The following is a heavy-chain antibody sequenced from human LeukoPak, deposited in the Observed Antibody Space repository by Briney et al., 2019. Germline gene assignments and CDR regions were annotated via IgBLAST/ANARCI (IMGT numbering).Heavy chain of an antibody. Sequence: PGGSLRLSCAASGFTFDDYAMHWVRQAPGKGLEWVSGISWNSGSIGYADSVKGRFTISRDNAKNSLYLQMNSLRAEDTAIYYCTTEYQLKGFYWGLGTLVTVSS. J-gene: IGHJ4*02. CDR1: GFTFDDYA. D-gene: IGHD2-2*01. V-gene: IGHV3-9*01. CDR3: TTEYQLKGFY. CDR2: ISWNSGSI.